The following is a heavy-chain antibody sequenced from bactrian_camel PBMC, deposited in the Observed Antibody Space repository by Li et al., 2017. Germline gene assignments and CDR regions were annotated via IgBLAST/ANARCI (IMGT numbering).Heavy chain of an antibody. CDR3: AADRNLIAAMNWC. Sequence: QLVESGGGLVQPGGSLRLSCATSGFTFSSYWMYWVRQAPGKGLEWVSAINSDASSTYYRDSVKGRFTISRDNAKKTVYLQMNSLKPEDTAVYYCAADRNLIAAMNWCWGQGTQVTVS. D-gene: IGHD4*01. CDR1: GFTFSSYW. V-gene: IGHV3S25*01. CDR2: INSDASST. J-gene: IGHJ4*01.